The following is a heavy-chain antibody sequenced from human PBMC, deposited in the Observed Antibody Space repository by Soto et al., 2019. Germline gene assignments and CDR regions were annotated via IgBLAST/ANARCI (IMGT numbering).Heavy chain of an antibody. J-gene: IGHJ4*02. D-gene: IGHD3-3*01. CDR3: ARVFLEYFDY. CDR2: IYYTGTT. CDR1: GGSISGYY. Sequence: SSETLSLTCTVSGGSISGYYWSWIRQPPGKRLEWIGYIYYTGTTYYADSVKGRFTISRDNSKNTLYLQMNKLRAEDTAVYYCARVFLEYFDYWGQGTLVTVSS. V-gene: IGHV4-59*12.